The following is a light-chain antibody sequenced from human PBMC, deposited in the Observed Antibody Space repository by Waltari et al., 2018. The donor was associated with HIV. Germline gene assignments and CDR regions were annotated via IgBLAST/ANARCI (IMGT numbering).Light chain of an antibody. CDR3: HQFGSSTSYT. CDR2: GTS. Sequence: EIVMTQSPATLSGSPGEGVTLSCRASQSIIINLAWYQQKPGQAPRLLMFGTSTRATGIPDRFSGSGSGTDFTLTISRLEPEDFAVYYCHQFGSSTSYTFGQGTKLEIK. J-gene: IGKJ2*01. CDR1: QSIIIN. V-gene: IGKV3-20*01.